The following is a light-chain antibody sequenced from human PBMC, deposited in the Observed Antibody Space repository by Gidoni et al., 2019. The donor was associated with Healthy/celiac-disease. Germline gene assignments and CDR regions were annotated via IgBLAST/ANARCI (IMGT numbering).Light chain of an antibody. CDR2: SNN. CDR1: SSNIGSNT. J-gene: IGLJ3*02. V-gene: IGLV1-44*01. CDR3: AAWDDSLNGWV. Sequence: QSVLTQPPSASGTPGQRVTISCSGSSSNIGSNTVNWYQQLPGTAPKLLIYSNNQRPSGFPDRFSGSKSGTSASLAISGLQSEDEADYYCAAWDDSLNGWVLGGGTKLTVL.